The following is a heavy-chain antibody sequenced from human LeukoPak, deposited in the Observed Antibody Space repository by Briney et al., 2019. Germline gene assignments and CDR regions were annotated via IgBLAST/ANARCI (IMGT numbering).Heavy chain of an antibody. Sequence: GASLRLSCAASGFTFSSYWMSWVRQAPGKGLEWVAKIKQDGSEKYYGDSVKGRFTISRDNAKNSLYLQMNSLRAEDTAVYYCARDPLTLYDYYMDVWGKGTTVTVSS. CDR2: IKQDGSEK. CDR3: ARDPLTLYDYYMDV. V-gene: IGHV3-7*01. D-gene: IGHD3-9*01. J-gene: IGHJ6*03. CDR1: GFTFSSYW.